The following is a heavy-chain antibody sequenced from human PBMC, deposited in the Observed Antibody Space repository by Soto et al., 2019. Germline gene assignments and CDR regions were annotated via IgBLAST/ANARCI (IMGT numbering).Heavy chain of an antibody. CDR1: GFTFSSYA. CDR2: ISDDGSNK. Sequence: GGSLRLSCAASGFTFSSYAMHWVRQAPGKGLEWVAVISDDGSNKYYADSVKGRFTISRDNSKNTLYLQMNSLRAEDTAVYYCARSHDYDDYWGQGTLVTVSS. V-gene: IGHV3-30-3*01. CDR3: ARSHDYDDY. J-gene: IGHJ4*02.